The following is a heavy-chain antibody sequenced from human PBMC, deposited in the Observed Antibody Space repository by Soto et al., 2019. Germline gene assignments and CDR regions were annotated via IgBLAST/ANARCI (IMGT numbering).Heavy chain of an antibody. V-gene: IGHV1-18*01. Sequence: QVQVVQSGGEVKEPGASVRVSCKTSGYIFTSYGITWVRHAPGQGLEWLGWISPYDDNTNYAQNRQGRGSMSTDTSTRTAYMELRNLRSDDTAVYYCARGGYYDSSGSRNYHYYGMDVWGQGTTITVS. J-gene: IGHJ6*02. CDR2: ISPYDDNT. CDR3: ARGGYYDSSGSRNYHYYGMDV. D-gene: IGHD3-22*01. CDR1: GYIFTSYG.